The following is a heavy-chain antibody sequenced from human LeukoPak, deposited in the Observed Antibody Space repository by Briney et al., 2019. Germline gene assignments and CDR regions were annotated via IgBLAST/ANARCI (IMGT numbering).Heavy chain of an antibody. J-gene: IGHJ4*02. CDR1: SGSFSGYY. CDR3: ARLITAFQAFDS. D-gene: IGHD3-16*01. Sequence: SETLSLTCAVYSGSFSGYYWSWIRQPPGKGLEWIGEINHSGSTNYNPSLKSRVTISQDTSKNQFSLNLSSVTAADTAVYYCARLITAFQAFDSWGQGTLVTVSS. CDR2: INHSGST. V-gene: IGHV4-34*01.